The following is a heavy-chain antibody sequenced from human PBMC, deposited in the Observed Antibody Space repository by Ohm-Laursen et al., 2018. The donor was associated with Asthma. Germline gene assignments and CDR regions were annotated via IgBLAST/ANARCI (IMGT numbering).Heavy chain of an antibody. J-gene: IGHJ5*02. V-gene: IGHV4-39*01. CDR2: IYYSGST. CDR3: ASEGENWFDP. CDR1: GGSISSSSYY. D-gene: IGHD3-16*01. Sequence: SDTLSLTCTVSGGSISSSSYYWGWIRQPPGKGLEWIGSIYYSGSTYYNPSLKSRVTISVDTSKNQFSLKLSSVTAADTAVYYCASEGENWFDPWGQGTLVTVSS.